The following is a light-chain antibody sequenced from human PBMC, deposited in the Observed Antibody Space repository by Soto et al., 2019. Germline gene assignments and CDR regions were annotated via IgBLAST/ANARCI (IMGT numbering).Light chain of an antibody. CDR3: QQYKNWLTWT. J-gene: IGKJ1*01. CDR2: LGS. V-gene: IGKV2-28*01. Sequence: DIVMTQSPLSLPVTPGEPASISCRSSQSLLHSNGYNYLDWYLQKPGQSPQLLIYLGSNRASGVPDRFSGSGSGTDFTLKISRVEAEDVGVYYCQQYKNWLTWTFGQGTKVDSK. CDR1: QSLLHSNGYNY.